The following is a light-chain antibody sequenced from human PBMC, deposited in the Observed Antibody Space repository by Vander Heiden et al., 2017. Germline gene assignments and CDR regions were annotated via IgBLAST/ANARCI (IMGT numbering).Light chain of an antibody. V-gene: IGLV3-19*01. Sequence: SSELTQDSAVSVALEQTVRITCQGDSLRSYYASWYQQKPGQAPVLVIYGKNSRRAGIPDRFSGSSSGNTASLTITGAQAEDEADYYCNSRDSSGNHRFGGGTKLTVL. J-gene: IGLJ2*01. CDR2: GKN. CDR1: SLRSYY. CDR3: NSRDSSGNHR.